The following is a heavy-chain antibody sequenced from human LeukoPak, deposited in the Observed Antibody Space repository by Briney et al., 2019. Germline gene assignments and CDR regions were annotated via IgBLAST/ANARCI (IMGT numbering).Heavy chain of an antibody. D-gene: IGHD3-22*01. CDR3: ARGGYDSSGYYSFDY. J-gene: IGHJ4*02. CDR1: GYTFTSYD. V-gene: IGHV1-8*01. Sequence: ASVKVSCKASGYTFTSYDINWVRQATGQGLEWMGWMNPNSGNTGYARKFQGRVTMTRNTSISTAYMELSSLRSEDTAVYYCARGGYDSSGYYSFDYWGQGTLVTVSS. CDR2: MNPNSGNT.